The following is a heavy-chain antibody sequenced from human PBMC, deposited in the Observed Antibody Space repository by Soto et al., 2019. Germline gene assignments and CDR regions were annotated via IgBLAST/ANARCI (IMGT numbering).Heavy chain of an antibody. D-gene: IGHD5-18*01. V-gene: IGHV3-30*03. J-gene: IGHJ5*02. CDR3: ARAMDTAITSKDNLFDP. CDR2: VSYDGSKE. CDR1: GFTFNSYG. Sequence: PGGSLRLSCAASGFTFNSYGIHWVRQAPGKGLEWVAGVSYDGSKEYYTESVRGRFTISRDNSRNTLDLQMNSLRAEDTAVYYCARAMDTAITSKDNLFDPWAQRTLVTVSS.